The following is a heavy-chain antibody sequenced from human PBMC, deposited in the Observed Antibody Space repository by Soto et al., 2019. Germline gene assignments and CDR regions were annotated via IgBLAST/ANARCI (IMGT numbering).Heavy chain of an antibody. CDR2: IYYSGST. CDR1: GDSISSSDYY. V-gene: IGHV4-39*07. D-gene: IGHD2-2*01. Sequence: SETLSLTCTVSGDSISSSDYYWGWIRQPPGKGLEWIGNIYYSGSTNYNPSLKSRVTISVDTSKNQFSLKLSSVTAADTAVYYCARYCSSTSCYRALWNWGQGTLVTVSS. J-gene: IGHJ4*02. CDR3: ARYCSSTSCYRALWN.